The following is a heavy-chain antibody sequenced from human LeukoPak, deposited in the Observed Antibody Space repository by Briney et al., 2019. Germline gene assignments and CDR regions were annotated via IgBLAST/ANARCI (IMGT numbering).Heavy chain of an antibody. CDR2: ISPGGPT. D-gene: IGHD5-12*01. CDR3: AKDGAWLRFDD. V-gene: IGHV3-23*01. CDR1: GFPFSSHG. Sequence: TGGSLRLSCAGSGFPFSSHGMNWVRRAPGKGLEWVSGISPGGPTYYADSVKGRFTISRDDSKNTLYLQMKNLRAEDTAVYYCAKDGAWLRFDDWGQGILVSVSS. J-gene: IGHJ4*02.